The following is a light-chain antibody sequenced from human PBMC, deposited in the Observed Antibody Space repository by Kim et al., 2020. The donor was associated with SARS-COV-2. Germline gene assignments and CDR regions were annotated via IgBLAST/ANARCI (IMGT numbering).Light chain of an antibody. Sequence: QSVLTQPPSASGTPGQRVTFSCSGSTSNIGSNTVNWYHQLPGTAPKLLIYSNNQRPSGVPDRFSGSKSGTSASLAISGLQSDDEADYYCATWDDSLNGWVFGGGTKVTVL. V-gene: IGLV1-44*01. CDR2: SNN. J-gene: IGLJ3*02. CDR3: ATWDDSLNGWV. CDR1: TSNIGSNT.